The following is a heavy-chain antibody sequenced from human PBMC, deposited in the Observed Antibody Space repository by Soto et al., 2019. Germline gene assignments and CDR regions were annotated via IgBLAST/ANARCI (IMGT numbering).Heavy chain of an antibody. D-gene: IGHD3-3*01. J-gene: IGHJ3*02. V-gene: IGHV3-30*18. CDR1: GFTFSSYG. CDR3: AKSLFFWSGLEGNAFDI. Sequence: GGSLRLSCAASGFTFSSYGMHWVRQAPGKGLEWVAVISYDGSNKYYADAVKGRFTISRDNSKNTLYLQMNSLRAEDTAVYYCAKSLFFWSGLEGNAFDIWGQGTMVTVSS. CDR2: ISYDGSNK.